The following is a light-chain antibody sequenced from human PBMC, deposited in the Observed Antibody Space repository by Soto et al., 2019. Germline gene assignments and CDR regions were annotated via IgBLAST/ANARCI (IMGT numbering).Light chain of an antibody. V-gene: IGLV2-14*01. J-gene: IGLJ2*01. Sequence: QSVLTQPASVSGSPGQSITISCTGTSSDVGGYNYVSWYQQHPGKAPKLMIYDVRNRPLGVSNRFSGSKSDNTASLAISGLQAEDEADYYCSSYTSTSAVVFGGGTQLTVL. CDR2: DVR. CDR1: SSDVGGYNY. CDR3: SSYTSTSAVV.